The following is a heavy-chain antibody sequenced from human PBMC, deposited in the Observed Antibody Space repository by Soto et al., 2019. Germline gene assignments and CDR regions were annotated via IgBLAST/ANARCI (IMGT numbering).Heavy chain of an antibody. V-gene: IGHV3-30-3*02. CDR2: TSYEGSTK. CDR1: GFTFNTHA. J-gene: IGHJ4*02. CDR3: AKQFTGWSSDFDH. Sequence: QVQLVESGGGVVQPGRSLRLSCTASGFTFNTHAMHWVRQAPGKALEWVAVTSYEGSTKYYADYAQSRFTISRDNSTNTLYLQLSSLRAEDTAVYYCAKQFTGWSSDFDHLGQGALVTVSS. D-gene: IGHD6-19*01.